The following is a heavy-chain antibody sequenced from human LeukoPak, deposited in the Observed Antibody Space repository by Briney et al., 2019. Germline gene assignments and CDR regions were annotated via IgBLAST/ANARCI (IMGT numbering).Heavy chain of an antibody. V-gene: IGHV1-69*05. D-gene: IGHD1-20*01. CDR2: IIPIFGTA. CDR3: ARDRDNWNDARGILWRNYYYYMDV. J-gene: IGHJ6*03. CDR1: GGTFSSYP. Sequence: SVKVSCKAAGGTFSSYPISWVRQAPAQGLEWMGRIIPIFGTANYAQKFKGRVTINTDESTSPAYMELSSLRSENTAVYDRARDRDNWNDARGILWRNYYYYMDVWGKGTTVTVSS.